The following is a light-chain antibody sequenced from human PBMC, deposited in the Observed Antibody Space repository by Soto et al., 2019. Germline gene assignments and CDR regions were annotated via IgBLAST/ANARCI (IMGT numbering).Light chain of an antibody. J-gene: IGKJ1*01. CDR1: QSVSGSY. Sequence: EIVLTQSPGTLSLSPGERATLSFRASQSVSGSYLAWYQQKPGQAPRLLIYGASSRATGIPDRFSGSGSGTDFTLTISRLEPEDFAVYYCHQYGSSSWTFGQGTKVDI. CDR2: GAS. V-gene: IGKV3-20*01. CDR3: HQYGSSSWT.